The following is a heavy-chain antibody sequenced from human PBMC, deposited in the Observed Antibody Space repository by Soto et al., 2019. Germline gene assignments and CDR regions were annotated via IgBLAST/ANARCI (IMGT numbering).Heavy chain of an antibody. CDR3: ARGPWRYSLRDKSVGGRFDY. CDR1: GGSFSGYY. D-gene: IGHD1-26*01. V-gene: IGHV4-34*01. CDR2: INHSGST. Sequence: SETLSLTCAVYGGSFSGYYWSWIRQPPGKGLEWIGEINHSGSTNYNPSLKSRVTISVDTSKNQFSLKLSSVTAADTAVYYCARGPWRYSLRDKSVGGRFDYWGQGTLVTVSS. J-gene: IGHJ4*02.